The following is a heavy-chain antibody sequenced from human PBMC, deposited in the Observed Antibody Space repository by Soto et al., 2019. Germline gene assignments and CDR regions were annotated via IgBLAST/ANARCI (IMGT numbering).Heavy chain of an antibody. J-gene: IGHJ6*02. Sequence: SETLSLTCTVSGGSISSYYWSWIRQPPGKGLEWIGYIYYSGSTNYNPSLKSRVTISVDTSKNQFSLKLSSVTDADTDVYYCASSTYNYGSGSYYYGMDVWGQGTTVTVSS. CDR1: GGSISSYY. D-gene: IGHD3-10*01. CDR3: ASSTYNYGSGSYYYGMDV. V-gene: IGHV4-59*01. CDR2: IYYSGST.